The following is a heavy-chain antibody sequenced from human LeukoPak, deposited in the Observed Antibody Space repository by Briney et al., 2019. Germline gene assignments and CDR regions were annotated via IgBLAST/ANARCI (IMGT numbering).Heavy chain of an antibody. CDR1: GYSFTGYY. CDR2: IIPDSGDT. D-gene: IGHD3-22*01. V-gene: IGHV1-2*02. J-gene: IGHJ4*02. Sequence: GASVKVSCKASGYSFTGYYMHWVRQAPGQGLEWMGWIIPDSGDTNYAQRFQGRVTMTRDTSISSAYMELSRLRSDDTAMYYCATGAGDSSGYIFDYWGQGTLVTVSS. CDR3: ATGAGDSSGYIFDY.